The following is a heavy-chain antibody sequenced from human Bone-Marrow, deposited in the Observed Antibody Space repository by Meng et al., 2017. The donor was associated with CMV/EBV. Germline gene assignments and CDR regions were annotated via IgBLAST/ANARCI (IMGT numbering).Heavy chain of an antibody. V-gene: IGHV3-30*04. CDR2: ISYDGSNK. CDR1: GFIFSSYA. Sequence: GESLKISCVASGFIFSSYAMHWVRQAPGKGLEWVAVISYDGSNKYYADSVKGRFTISRDNSKNTLYLQMNSLRAEDTAVYYCAKVPGNSWDYYYGMDVWGQGTTVTVSS. CDR3: AKVPGNSWDYYYGMDV. D-gene: IGHD3-16*01. J-gene: IGHJ6*02.